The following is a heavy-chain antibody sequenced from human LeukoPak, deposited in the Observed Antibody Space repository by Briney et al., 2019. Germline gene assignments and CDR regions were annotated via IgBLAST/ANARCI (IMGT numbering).Heavy chain of an antibody. V-gene: IGHV1-8*02. CDR1: GGTFSSYA. CDR3: AKGRRYSSSWADGFDI. Sequence: ASVKVSCKASGGTFSSYAISWVRQATGQGLEWMGWMNPNSGNTGYAQKFQGRVTMTRNTSISTAYMELSSLRSEDTAVYYCAKGRRYSSSWADGFDIWGQGTMVTVSS. J-gene: IGHJ3*02. CDR2: MNPNSGNT. D-gene: IGHD6-13*01.